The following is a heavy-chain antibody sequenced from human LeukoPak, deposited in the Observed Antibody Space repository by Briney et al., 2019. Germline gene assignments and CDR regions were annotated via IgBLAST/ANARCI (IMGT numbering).Heavy chain of an antibody. Sequence: ASVKVSCKASGYTFTSYGISWVRQAPGQGLEWMGWISAYNGNTNYAQKLQGRVTMTTDTSTSTAYVELRSLRSDDTAVYYCARAGTNDFWSGYYRYYYYYGMDVWGQGTTVTVSS. J-gene: IGHJ6*02. CDR3: ARAGTNDFWSGYYRYYYYYGMDV. CDR1: GYTFTSYG. V-gene: IGHV1-18*01. CDR2: ISAYNGNT. D-gene: IGHD3-3*01.